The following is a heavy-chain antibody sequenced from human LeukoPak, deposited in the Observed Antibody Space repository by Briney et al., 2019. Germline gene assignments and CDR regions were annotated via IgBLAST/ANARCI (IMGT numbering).Heavy chain of an antibody. CDR3: AREVSTTGFDY. V-gene: IGHV3-21*05. D-gene: IGHD5/OR15-5a*01. Sequence: PGGSLRLSCAASGFTFSSYEMNWVRQAPGKGLEWVSYISSSSSYIYYADSVKGRFTISRDNAKNSLYLQMNSLRAEDTAVYYCAREVSTTGFDYWGQGTLVTVSS. J-gene: IGHJ4*02. CDR2: ISSSSSYI. CDR1: GFTFSSYE.